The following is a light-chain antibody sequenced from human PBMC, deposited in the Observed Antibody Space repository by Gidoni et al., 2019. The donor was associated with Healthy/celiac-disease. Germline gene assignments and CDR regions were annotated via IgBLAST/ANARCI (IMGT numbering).Light chain of an antibody. CDR1: QIVLYSSNNKSY. J-gene: IGKJ4*01. Sequence: DIVMTQSPDSLAVSLGERATINCKSSQIVLYSSNNKSYLARYQQKPGQPPKLLIYWASTRESGVPDRFSGSGSGTDFTLTISSLQAEDVAVYYCQQYYSTPFTFGGGTKVEIK. CDR2: WAS. CDR3: QQYYSTPFT. V-gene: IGKV4-1*01.